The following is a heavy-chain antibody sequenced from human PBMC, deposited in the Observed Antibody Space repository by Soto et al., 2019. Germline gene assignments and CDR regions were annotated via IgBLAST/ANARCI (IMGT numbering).Heavy chain of an antibody. Sequence: QVQLVQSGAEVKKPGASVKVSCKASGYTFTSYGINWVRQAPGQGLEWLGWISAYDGYTNYAQILQGRVSMTTDTCTKKAYMELRSLRSDDTAMYYCARGGFYDSSVARNYSYYCMNVWGQGTTVTVSS. CDR2: ISAYDGYT. CDR1: GYTFTSYG. CDR3: ARGGFYDSSVARNYSYYCMNV. D-gene: IGHD3-22*01. J-gene: IGHJ6*02. V-gene: IGHV1-18*01.